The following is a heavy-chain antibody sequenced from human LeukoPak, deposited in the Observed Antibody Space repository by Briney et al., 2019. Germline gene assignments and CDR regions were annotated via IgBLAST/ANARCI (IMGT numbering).Heavy chain of an antibody. CDR1: GFIFSNYW. CDR2: INQDGSEK. V-gene: IGHV3-7*01. CDR3: AKENPYYYYYMDV. J-gene: IGHJ6*03. Sequence: GGSLRLSCAASGFIFSNYWMSWVRQAPGMGLEWVAIINQDGSEKYYVDSVKGRFTISRDNSKNTLYLQMNSLRAEDTAVYYCAKENPYYYYYMDVWGKGTTVTISS.